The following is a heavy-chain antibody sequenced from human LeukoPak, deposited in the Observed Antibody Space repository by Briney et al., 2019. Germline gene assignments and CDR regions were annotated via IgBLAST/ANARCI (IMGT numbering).Heavy chain of an antibody. D-gene: IGHD3-22*01. CDR1: GYTLTELS. CDR2: FDPEDGET. J-gene: IGHJ4*02. CDR3: ATANYYDSSGYWERYFDY. V-gene: IGHV1-24*01. Sequence: ASVKVSCKVSGYTLTELSMHWVRQAPGKGLEWMGGFDPEDGETIYAQKFQGRVTMTEDTSTDTAYMELSSLRSEDTAVYYCATANYYDSSGYWERYFDYWGQGTLVTVSS.